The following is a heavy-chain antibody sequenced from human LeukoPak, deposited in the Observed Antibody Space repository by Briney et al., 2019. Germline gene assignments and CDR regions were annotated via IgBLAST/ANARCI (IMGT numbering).Heavy chain of an antibody. V-gene: IGHV3-53*01. D-gene: IGHD4-17*01. CDR3: AKAADPVTSLTNWFDP. CDR2: LYLAGNT. Sequence: GGSLRLSCVASGLTIGSRYMNWVRQAPGKGLEWVSALYLAGNTYYADSVRGRFTISRDNSKNTLYLQMNSLRVEDTAVYYCAKAADPVTSLTNWFDPWGQGTLVTVSS. CDR1: GLTIGSRY. J-gene: IGHJ5*02.